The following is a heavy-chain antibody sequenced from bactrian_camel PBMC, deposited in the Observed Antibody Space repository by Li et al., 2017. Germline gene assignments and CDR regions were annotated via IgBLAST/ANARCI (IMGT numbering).Heavy chain of an antibody. J-gene: IGHJ4*01. CDR2: IDSDGRP. Sequence: VQLVESGGGLVQPGESLRLSCVASGDTRNHLMGWFRQAPGKEREGVAAIDSDGRPSYADSVKGRVTISQDKSKNTVFLQMNSLRPDDTAMYYCVADTSDCRYSPTFRGQGTQVTVS. CDR1: GDTRNHL. CDR3: VADTSDCRYSPTF. V-gene: IGHV3S53*01. D-gene: IGHD4*01.